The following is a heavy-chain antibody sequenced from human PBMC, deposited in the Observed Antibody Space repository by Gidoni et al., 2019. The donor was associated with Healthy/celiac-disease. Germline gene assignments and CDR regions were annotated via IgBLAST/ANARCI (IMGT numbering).Heavy chain of an antibody. V-gene: IGHV4-34*01. J-gene: IGHJ4*02. CDR3: ARRSSYCSSTSCYFDY. D-gene: IGHD2-2*01. Sequence: QVQLQQWGAGLLKPSETLSLTCAVYGGSFSGYYWSWIRQPPGKGLEWIGEINHSGSTNYNPSLKSRVTISVDTSKNQFSRKLSSVTAADTAVYYCARRSSYCSSTSCYFDYWGQGTLVTVSS. CDR2: INHSGST. CDR1: GGSFSGYY.